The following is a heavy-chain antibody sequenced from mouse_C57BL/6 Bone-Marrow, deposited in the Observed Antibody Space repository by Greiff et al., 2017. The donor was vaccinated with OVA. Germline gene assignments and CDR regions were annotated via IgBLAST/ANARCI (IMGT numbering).Heavy chain of an antibody. CDR1: GYTFTDYN. CDR2: INPNNGGT. D-gene: IGHD3-3*01. V-gene: IGHV1-22*01. CDR3: AHELLGQDY. J-gene: IGHJ2*01. Sequence: VQLQQSGPELVKPGASVKMSCKASGYTFTDYNMPWVKQSHGKSLEWIGYINPNNGGTSYNQKFKGKATLTVNKSSSTAYMELRSLTSEDSAVYYCAHELLGQDYWGQGTTLTVSS.